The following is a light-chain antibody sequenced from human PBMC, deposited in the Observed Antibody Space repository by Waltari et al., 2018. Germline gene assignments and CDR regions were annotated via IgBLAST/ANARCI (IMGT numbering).Light chain of an antibody. Sequence: EIVMTQSPATLSVSPGASATISCRASQSVSSTSAWYQQKPCQAPRLLIYHASTRATGIPARFSGSGYGTEFTLTISSLQSEDFAVYYCHHYYNWPMTFGQGTRLEIK. CDR2: HAS. CDR1: QSVSST. CDR3: HHYYNWPMT. J-gene: IGKJ5*01. V-gene: IGKV3-15*01.